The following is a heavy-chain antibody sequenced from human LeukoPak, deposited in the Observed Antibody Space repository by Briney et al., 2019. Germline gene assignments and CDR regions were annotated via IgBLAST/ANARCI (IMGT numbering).Heavy chain of an antibody. CDR3: AREGIVRTYDQ. D-gene: IGHD2/OR15-2a*01. J-gene: IGHJ4*02. V-gene: IGHV4-59*12. CDR1: GDSISSYY. CDR2: IYYSGLT. Sequence: KPSETLSLTCTVSGDSISSYYWYWFRQPPGKELEWIACIYYSGLTHYNPSLKSRVTISLDTSKNQFSLRLSSVTAADTAVYYCAREGIVRTYDQWGQGTLVTVSS.